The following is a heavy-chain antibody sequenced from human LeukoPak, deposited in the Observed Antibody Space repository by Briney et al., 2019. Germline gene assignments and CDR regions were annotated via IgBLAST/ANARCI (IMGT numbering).Heavy chain of an antibody. Sequence: PGGSLRLSCAASGFTFSSYSMNWVRQAPGKGLEWVSSISSSSSYIYYADSVKGRFTISRDNAKNSLYLQMNSLRAEDTAVYYCARDRYYDYVWGSLDLFDYWGQGTLVTVSS. CDR1: GFTFSSYS. CDR2: ISSSSSYI. V-gene: IGHV3-21*01. CDR3: ARDRYYDYVWGSLDLFDY. D-gene: IGHD3-16*01. J-gene: IGHJ4*02.